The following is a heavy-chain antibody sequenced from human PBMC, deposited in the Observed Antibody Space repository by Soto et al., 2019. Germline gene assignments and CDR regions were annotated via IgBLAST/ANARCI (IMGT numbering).Heavy chain of an antibody. CDR1: GGSFSGYY. J-gene: IGHJ4*02. CDR3: ARGTSWFGEFYYFDY. CDR2: INHSGST. V-gene: IGHV4-34*01. D-gene: IGHD3-10*01. Sequence: QVQLQQWGAGLLKPSETLSLTCPVYGGSFSGYYWSWIRQPPGKGLEWIGEINHSGSTNYNPSLKSRVTISVDTSKNQFSLKLSSVTAADTALYYCARGTSWFGEFYYFDYWGQGTLVTVSS.